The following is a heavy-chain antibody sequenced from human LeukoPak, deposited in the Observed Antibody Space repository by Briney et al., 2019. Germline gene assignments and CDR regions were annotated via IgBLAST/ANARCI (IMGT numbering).Heavy chain of an antibody. J-gene: IGHJ4*02. CDR1: GFTFSDYY. CDR3: ARVLSTVTTFDY. V-gene: IGHV3-11*06. D-gene: IGHD4-17*01. CDR2: ISRTGSHT. Sequence: KPGGSLRLSCAASGFTFSDYYMSWIRQAPGKGLEWLSYISRTGSHTPYADSVKGRFTVSRDNAKNSLSLELNSLRVDDTAIYYCARVLSTVTTFDYWGQGTLVTVSS.